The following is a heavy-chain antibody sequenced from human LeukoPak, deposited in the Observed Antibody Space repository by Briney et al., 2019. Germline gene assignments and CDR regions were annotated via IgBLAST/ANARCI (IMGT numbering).Heavy chain of an antibody. V-gene: IGHV4-59*08. Sequence: SETLSLTCIVSGGSIGSHYWSWIRQPPGKGLEWIGDIYYSGSTNYNPSLKSRVTISVDTSKNQFSLRLSSVTAADTAVYYSARLASGSYGPLTPFDYWGQGTLVTVSS. J-gene: IGHJ4*02. CDR3: ARLASGSYGPLTPFDY. CDR1: GGSIGSHY. CDR2: IYYSGST. D-gene: IGHD1-26*01.